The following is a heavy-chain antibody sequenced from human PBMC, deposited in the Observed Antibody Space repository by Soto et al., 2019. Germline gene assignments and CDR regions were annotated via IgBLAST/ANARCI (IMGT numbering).Heavy chain of an antibody. CDR1: GFTFSSYA. Sequence: GGSLRLACAASGFTFSSYAMHWVRQAPGKGLEWVAVISYDGSNKYYADSVKGRFTISRDNSKNTLYLQMNSLRAEDTAVYYCAKDRAYYDFWSGPSGHWGQGTLVTVSS. CDR2: ISYDGSNK. V-gene: IGHV3-30-3*01. J-gene: IGHJ4*02. D-gene: IGHD3-3*01. CDR3: AKDRAYYDFWSGPSGH.